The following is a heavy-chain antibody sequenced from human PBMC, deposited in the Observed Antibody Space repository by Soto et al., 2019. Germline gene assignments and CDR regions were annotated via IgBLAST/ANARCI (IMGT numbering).Heavy chain of an antibody. J-gene: IGHJ5*02. CDR2: IYTAGGT. CDR1: GFTVSNTY. V-gene: IGHV3-53*05. Sequence: PGGSLRLSCAASGFTVSNTYMTWVRQPPGKGLECVSVIYTAGGTNYAASVKGRFIISRDNSKNTLYLQMNSLRAEDTAVYYCARALPVAKGGFDPWGQGTLVTVSS. D-gene: IGHD2-2*01. CDR3: ARALPVAKGGFDP.